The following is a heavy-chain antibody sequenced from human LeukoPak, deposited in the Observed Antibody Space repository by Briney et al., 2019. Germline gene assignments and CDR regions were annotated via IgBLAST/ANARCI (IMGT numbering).Heavy chain of an antibody. J-gene: IGHJ4*02. D-gene: IGHD3-22*01. V-gene: IGHV4-34*01. CDR2: INHSGST. Sequence: KTSETLSLTCAVYGGSFIGYYWSWIRQPLGKGLEWIGEINHSGSTNYNPSLKSRVTISVDTSENQFSLKLSSVTAADAAVYYCARGQAYYYDSSGYSLGNFDYSGQGTLVTVSS. CDR3: ARGQAYYYDSSGYSLGNFDY. CDR1: GGSFIGYY.